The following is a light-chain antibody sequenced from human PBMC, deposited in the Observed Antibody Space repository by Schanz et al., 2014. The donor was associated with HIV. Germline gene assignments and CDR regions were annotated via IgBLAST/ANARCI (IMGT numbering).Light chain of an antibody. Sequence: EIVLTQSPGSLSLSPGGRATLSCGASQRLSSSYLAWYQQKRDQPPRLVIYATSTRAAGIPDRFSGTGSGTDFTLTISSLEPEDFAVYYCQQYGSSPLFGQGTRLEIK. V-gene: IGKV3-20*01. CDR2: ATS. CDR1: QRLSSSY. CDR3: QQYGSSPL. J-gene: IGKJ5*01.